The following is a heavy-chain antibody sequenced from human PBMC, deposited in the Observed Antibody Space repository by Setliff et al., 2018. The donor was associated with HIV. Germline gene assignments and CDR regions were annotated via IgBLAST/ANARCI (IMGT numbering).Heavy chain of an antibody. CDR2: ISQSGDTI. CDR3: ARRTGDHYYYYMDV. V-gene: IGHV3-11*04. Sequence: GGSLRLSCAVSGFSFSDYYMSWIRQAPGKGLEWLSYISQSGDTIFYVDPVRGRFTISRDNSKNTLYLQMNSLRAEDTAVYYCARRTGDHYYYYMDVWGKGTTVTVS. J-gene: IGHJ6*03. D-gene: IGHD7-27*01. CDR1: GFSFSDYY.